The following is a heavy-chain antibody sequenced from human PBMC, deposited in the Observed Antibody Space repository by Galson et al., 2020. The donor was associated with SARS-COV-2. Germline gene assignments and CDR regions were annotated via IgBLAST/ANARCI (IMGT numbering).Heavy chain of an antibody. Sequence: ASETLSLTCSVSGYSISSGHYWGWIRQPPGKGLEWIGSIYHSGSTYYNPSPKSRVTISVDTSKNQFSLKLSSVTAADTAVYYCARMRAGLLWFGDPWGVVYWGQGTLVTVSS. CDR3: ARMRAGLLWFGDPWGVVY. CDR2: IYHSGST. D-gene: IGHD3-10*01. V-gene: IGHV4-38-2*02. J-gene: IGHJ4*02. CDR1: GYSISSGHY.